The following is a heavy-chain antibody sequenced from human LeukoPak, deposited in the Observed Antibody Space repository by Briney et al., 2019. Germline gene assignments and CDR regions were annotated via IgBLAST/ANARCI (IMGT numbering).Heavy chain of an antibody. D-gene: IGHD3-10*01. Sequence: SQTLSLTCAVSGGSISSGGYSWSWIRQPPGKGLERIGYIYHSGSTYYNPSLKSRVTISVDRSKNQFSLKLSSVTAADTAVYYCASALLVRGVIYYGMDVWGQGTTVTASS. J-gene: IGHJ6*02. CDR1: GGSISSGGYS. CDR2: IYHSGST. V-gene: IGHV4-30-2*01. CDR3: ASALLVRGVIYYGMDV.